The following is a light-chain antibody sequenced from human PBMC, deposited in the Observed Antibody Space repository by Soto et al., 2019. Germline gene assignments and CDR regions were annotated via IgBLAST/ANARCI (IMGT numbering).Light chain of an antibody. CDR1: SSNIGTNY. Sequence: QSVLTQPPSASGTPGQRVTISCSGSSSNIGTNYAYWYQQLPGTAPKLLIYRNNQRASGVPDRFSGSKSGTSASLAISGLRSDDEADYYCAGWDDSLSGVVFGGGTKVTVL. CDR2: RNN. CDR3: AGWDDSLSGVV. V-gene: IGLV1-47*01. J-gene: IGLJ2*01.